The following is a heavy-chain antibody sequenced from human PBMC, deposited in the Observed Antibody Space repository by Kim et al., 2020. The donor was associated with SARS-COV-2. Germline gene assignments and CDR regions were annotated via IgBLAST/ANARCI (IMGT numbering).Heavy chain of an antibody. Sequence: LKSGVTISVDTSKNQFSLKLSAVTAADTAVDYCAREGMVRGVITAWFDYWGQGTLVTVSS. D-gene: IGHD3-10*01. V-gene: IGHV4-31*02. CDR3: AREGMVRGVITAWFDY. J-gene: IGHJ4*02.